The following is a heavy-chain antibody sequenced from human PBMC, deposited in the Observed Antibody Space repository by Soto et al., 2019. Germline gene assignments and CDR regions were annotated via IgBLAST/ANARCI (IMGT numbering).Heavy chain of an antibody. J-gene: IGHJ4*02. D-gene: IGHD3-22*01. V-gene: IGHV1-46*01. Sequence: VASMKVSCNASGHKVIIYFVHWVRQAPGQGLEWLGKIDPSDNATSYAQKFQGRVTLTRDPSTNTVYVELSSLRSEDTAIYYCATNYYDSSGYLYWGQGTLVTVSS. CDR3: ATNYYDSSGYLY. CDR1: GHKVIIYF. CDR2: IDPSDNAT.